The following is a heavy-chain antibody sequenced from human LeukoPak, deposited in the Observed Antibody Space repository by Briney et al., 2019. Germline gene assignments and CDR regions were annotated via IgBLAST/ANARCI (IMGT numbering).Heavy chain of an antibody. CDR2: ISSSSHI. J-gene: IGHJ3*02. V-gene: IGHV3-21*06. CDR1: GFTFSTYT. Sequence: GGSLRLSCAASGFTFSTYTMNWVRQAPGKGLEWVSSISSSSHIYYADSVKGRFTISRDNARNSLYLQMNSLRAEDTAVYYCARVTFNYFGSGDAFDIWGQGTMVTVSS. D-gene: IGHD3-10*01. CDR3: ARVTFNYFGSGDAFDI.